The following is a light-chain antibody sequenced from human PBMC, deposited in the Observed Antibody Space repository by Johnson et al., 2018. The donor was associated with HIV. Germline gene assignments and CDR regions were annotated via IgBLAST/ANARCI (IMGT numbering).Light chain of an antibody. V-gene: IGLV1-51*01. CDR2: DDN. CDR3: ETWDNSLIAYV. CDR1: SSNIGNNY. Sequence: SVLTQPPSVSAAPGQKVTISCSGSSSNIGNNYVSWYQQLPGTAPKLLIYDDNKRPSGIPDRFSGSKSGTSATLRITGLQTGDEADYYCETWDNSLIAYVFGTGTKVTVL. J-gene: IGLJ1*01.